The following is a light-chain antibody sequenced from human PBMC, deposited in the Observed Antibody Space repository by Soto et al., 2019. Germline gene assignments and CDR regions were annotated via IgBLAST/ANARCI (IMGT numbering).Light chain of an antibody. J-gene: IGKJ1*01. CDR3: QQYNSSWT. CDR2: DAS. V-gene: IGKV1-5*01. CDR1: QSISSW. Sequence: IDMTQSPATVSSFRFDRVTVCCMASQSISSWLAWYQQIPGKATKLLMYDASSFESGAPSWFSGSGSRKDFPLTISSLPPDDFVNYYHQQYNSSWTFGQGTKVDIK.